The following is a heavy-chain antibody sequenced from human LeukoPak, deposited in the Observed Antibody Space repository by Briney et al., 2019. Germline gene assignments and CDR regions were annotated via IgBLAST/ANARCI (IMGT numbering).Heavy chain of an antibody. J-gene: IGHJ5*02. Sequence: GASVKVSCKXSGCTFTGYYMHWVRQAPGQGLEWMGRINPNSGGTNYAQKFQGRVTMTRDTSISTAYMELSRLRSDDTAVYYCAVYSSSWWENWFDPWGQGTLVTVSS. CDR2: INPNSGGT. CDR1: GCTFTGYY. D-gene: IGHD6-13*01. CDR3: AVYSSSWWENWFDP. V-gene: IGHV1-2*06.